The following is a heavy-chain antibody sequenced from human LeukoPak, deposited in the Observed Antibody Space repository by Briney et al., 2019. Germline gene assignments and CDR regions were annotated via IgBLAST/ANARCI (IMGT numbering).Heavy chain of an antibody. CDR1: GITFRSYA. CDR2: ISGSGGDT. CDR3: AKDLVVRGPFDY. Sequence: GGSLRLSCAASGITFRSYAMSWFRQAPGKGLEWVSGISGSGGDTYYADSVKGRFTISRDNSKNTLYLQMNSLRAEDTAVYYCAKDLVVRGPFDYWGQGTLVTVSS. V-gene: IGHV3-23*01. J-gene: IGHJ4*02. D-gene: IGHD3-10*01.